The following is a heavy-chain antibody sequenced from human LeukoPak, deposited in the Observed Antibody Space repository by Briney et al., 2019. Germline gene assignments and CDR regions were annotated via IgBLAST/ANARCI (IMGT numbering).Heavy chain of an antibody. J-gene: IGHJ4*02. CDR1: GYTFSDYY. Sequence: RASVRVSCKASGYTFSDYYVHWVRQAPGQGLEWMGLINPHSGGTNYAQKFQGRVTVTRDTSISTAFMDLSSLTSDDTAVFYCARGPPRGTAAGRDFWGQGTLVTVSS. D-gene: IGHD6-13*01. CDR2: INPHSGGT. CDR3: ARGPPRGTAAGRDF. V-gene: IGHV1-2*06.